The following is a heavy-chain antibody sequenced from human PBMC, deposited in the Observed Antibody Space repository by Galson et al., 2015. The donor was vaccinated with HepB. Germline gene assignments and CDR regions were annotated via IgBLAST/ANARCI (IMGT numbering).Heavy chain of an antibody. CDR2: ISAGGGET. CDR3: AKSFYGGSYYFDS. J-gene: IGHJ4*02. CDR1: GFTFASSG. Sequence: SLRLSCAASGFTFASSGMSWVRQAPGTGLEWVSLISAGGGETRYADSLKGRFPVSRDNSKNTLYLQMNSLRAEDTAIYYCAKSFYGGSYYFDSWGRGTLVTVSS. V-gene: IGHV3-23*01. D-gene: IGHD1-26*01.